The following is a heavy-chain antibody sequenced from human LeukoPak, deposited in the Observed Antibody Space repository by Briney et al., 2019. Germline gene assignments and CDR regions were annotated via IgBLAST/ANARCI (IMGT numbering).Heavy chain of an antibody. D-gene: IGHD5-18*01. V-gene: IGHV3-23*01. Sequence: GGSLRLSFAASGFTFTIYAMTWVRQAPGKGLEWVSTISSSGGSTYYADSVKGRFTISRDNSKNTLYLQMSSLRAEDTALYYCAKGGYSYGPWGQGTLVTVSS. J-gene: IGHJ4*02. CDR3: AKGGYSYGP. CDR1: GFTFTIYA. CDR2: ISSSGGST.